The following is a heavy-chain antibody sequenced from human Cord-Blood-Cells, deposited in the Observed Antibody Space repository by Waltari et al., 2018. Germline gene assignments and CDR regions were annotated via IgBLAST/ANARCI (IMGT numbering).Heavy chain of an antibody. Sequence: QLQLQESGPGLVKPSETLSLTCTVSGGSISSSSYYWGWIRQPPGKGLEWIGSIYYSGSTYYNPSLKRRGTISVDTSKNQFSLKLSSVTAADTAVYYCARQDIVVVPAAIGYFDYWGQGTLVTVSS. D-gene: IGHD2-2*01. CDR1: GGSISSSSYY. V-gene: IGHV4-39*01. CDR2: IYYSGST. J-gene: IGHJ4*02. CDR3: ARQDIVVVPAAIGYFDY.